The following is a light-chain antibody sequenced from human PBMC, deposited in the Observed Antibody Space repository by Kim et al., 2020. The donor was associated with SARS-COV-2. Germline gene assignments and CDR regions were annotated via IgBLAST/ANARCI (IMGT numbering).Light chain of an antibody. CDR2: EVS. CDR1: RSDVGSYNR. V-gene: IGLV2-18*02. CDR3: SSYTTSSTVL. Sequence: GQSVTISCTGTRSDVGSYNRVSWYQQTPGTAPKLMIYEVSNRPSGVPDRFSGSKSGNTASLTISGLQAEDEADYYCSSYTTSSTVLFGGGTQLTVL. J-gene: IGLJ2*01.